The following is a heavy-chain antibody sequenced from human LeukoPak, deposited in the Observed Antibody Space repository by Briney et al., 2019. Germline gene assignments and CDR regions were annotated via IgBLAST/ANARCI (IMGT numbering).Heavy chain of an antibody. CDR3: ARDSTYGSAYFDY. J-gene: IGHJ4*02. Sequence: GGSLRLSCAASGFIFSSYGMHWVRQAPGKGLEWVAFIRYDGSNKYYADSVKGRFTISRDNAKNSLYLQMNSLRAEDTAVYYCARDSTYGSAYFDYWGQGTLVTVSS. CDR2: IRYDGSNK. CDR1: GFIFSSYG. D-gene: IGHD3-10*01. V-gene: IGHV3-30*02.